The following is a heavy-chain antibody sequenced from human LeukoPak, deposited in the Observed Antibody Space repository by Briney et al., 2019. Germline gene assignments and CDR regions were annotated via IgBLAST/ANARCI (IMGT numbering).Heavy chain of an antibody. V-gene: IGHV4-59*08. CDR1: GGSFSGYY. Sequence: SETLSLTCAVYGGSFSGYYWSWIRQPPGKGLEWVGYIFYSGTTDSNPSLKSRVTISVDTSKNQFSLKLSSVTAADTAVYYCARTYCSGGSCHFDYWGQGTLVTVSS. CDR2: IFYSGTT. CDR3: ARTYCSGGSCHFDY. J-gene: IGHJ4*02. D-gene: IGHD2-15*01.